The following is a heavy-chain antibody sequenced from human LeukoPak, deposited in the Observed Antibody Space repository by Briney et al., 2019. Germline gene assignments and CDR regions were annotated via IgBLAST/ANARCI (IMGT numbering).Heavy chain of an antibody. CDR3: ARGRVGSGSYYNVPPDY. J-gene: IGHJ4*02. Sequence: ASVKVSCKASGGTFSSYAISWVRQAPGQGLEWMGKIIPILGIANYAQKFQGRVTITADKSTSTAYMELRSLRSDDTAVYYCARGRVGSGSYYNVPPDYWGQGTLVTVSS. CDR1: GGTFSSYA. D-gene: IGHD3-10*01. CDR2: IIPILGIA. V-gene: IGHV1-69*04.